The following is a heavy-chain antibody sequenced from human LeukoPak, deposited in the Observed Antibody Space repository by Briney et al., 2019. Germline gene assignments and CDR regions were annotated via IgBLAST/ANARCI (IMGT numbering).Heavy chain of an antibody. V-gene: IGHV3-21*01. CDR3: ARDAPAGYCSGGSCYSWFDP. J-gene: IGHJ5*02. CDR1: GFPVSSYS. CDR2: ITSSSSYI. Sequence: PGVCLRLSGAASGFPVSSYSLNWGRPAPGKGMGWVSSITSSSSYIYYADSVKGRFAVSRDNAKNSLYLQMNSLRAEDTAVYYCARDAPAGYCSGGSCYSWFDPWGQGTLVTVSS. D-gene: IGHD2-15*01.